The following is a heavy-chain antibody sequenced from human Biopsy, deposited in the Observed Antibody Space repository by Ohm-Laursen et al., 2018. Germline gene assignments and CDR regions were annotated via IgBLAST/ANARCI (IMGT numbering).Heavy chain of an antibody. D-gene: IGHD3-22*01. J-gene: IGHJ6*02. CDR2: ISARDGVV. CDR1: GLIFSDYY. CDR3: ARGKYKDFSTGLPRPYHYTLDF. Sequence: SLRLSCAASGLIFSDYYMSWIRQAPGKGLEWIAYISARDGVVYYADSVKGRFTTSRDNTNNSLYLQMTSLRPEDTAVFYCARGKYKDFSTGLPRPYHYTLDFWGPGTTVTVSS. V-gene: IGHV3-11*01.